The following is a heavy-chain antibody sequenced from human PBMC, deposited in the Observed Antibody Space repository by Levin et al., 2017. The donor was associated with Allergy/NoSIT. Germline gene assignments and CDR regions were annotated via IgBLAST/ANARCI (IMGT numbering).Heavy chain of an antibody. Sequence: SGGSLRLSCATSGFPFSTYGMNWVRQAPNKGLEWVALISSGGSPTYYADSVKDRFTVSRDNSKNTLYLQMNSLRPEDTAVYYCAARVFDYWGQGAPVAVSS. D-gene: IGHD6-13*01. CDR1: GFPFSTYG. CDR2: ISSGGSPT. V-gene: IGHV3-30*03. J-gene: IGHJ4*02. CDR3: AARVFDY.